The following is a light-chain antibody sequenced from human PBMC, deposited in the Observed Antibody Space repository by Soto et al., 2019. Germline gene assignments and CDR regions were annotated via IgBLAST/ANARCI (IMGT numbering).Light chain of an antibody. CDR1: SSDVGGFDY. CDR3: SSYTSTNYVI. J-gene: IGLJ2*01. Sequence: QSALTQPASVSGSPGQSITISCTGTSSDVGGFDYVSWYQQHPGKAPKLMISEVNNRPSGVSTRFSGPKSDNTASLTISGLQAEDEADYYCSSYTSTNYVIFGGGTKLTVL. CDR2: EVN. V-gene: IGLV2-14*01.